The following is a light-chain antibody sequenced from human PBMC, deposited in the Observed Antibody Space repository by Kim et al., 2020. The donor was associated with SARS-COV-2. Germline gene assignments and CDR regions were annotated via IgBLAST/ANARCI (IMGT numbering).Light chain of an antibody. Sequence: GQSTTFSCTGSSGDVGSYYYVSWFQQHPSKAPKLVIYESKKRPSGVPDRFTGSKSGNEATLTVSGLQADDEGDYCCSSYAGNNKVLFGGGTKLTVL. V-gene: IGLV2-8*01. CDR3: SSYAGNNKVL. CDR2: ESK. J-gene: IGLJ2*01. CDR1: SGDVGSYYY.